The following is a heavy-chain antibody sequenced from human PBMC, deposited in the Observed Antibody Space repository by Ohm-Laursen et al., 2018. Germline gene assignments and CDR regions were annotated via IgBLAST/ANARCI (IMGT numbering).Heavy chain of an antibody. CDR1: GFTFSNFG. J-gene: IGHJ4*02. Sequence: SLRLSCSASGFTFSNFGMHWVRQAPGKGLEWVAVIWYDGTNKYYADSVKGRFTISRDNSKNTLYLQMNSLRAEDTAVYYCARHDGYGRWGQGTRVTVSS. V-gene: IGHV3-33*01. CDR3: ARHDGYGR. D-gene: IGHD5-24*01. CDR2: IWYDGTNK.